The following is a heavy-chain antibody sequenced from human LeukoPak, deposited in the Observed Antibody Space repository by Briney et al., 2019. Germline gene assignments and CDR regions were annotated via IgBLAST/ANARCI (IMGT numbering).Heavy chain of an antibody. CDR3: AREVLGLNWFDP. Sequence: SGTLSLTCAVSGDSISSGNWWSWVRQPPGKGLEWIGEIYHSGITNYHPSLKRRVTISVDKSKNQFSLKLSSVTAADTAVYYCAREVLGLNWFDPWGQGTLVTVSS. CDR1: GDSISSGNW. J-gene: IGHJ5*02. CDR2: IYHSGIT. D-gene: IGHD2-8*01. V-gene: IGHV4-4*02.